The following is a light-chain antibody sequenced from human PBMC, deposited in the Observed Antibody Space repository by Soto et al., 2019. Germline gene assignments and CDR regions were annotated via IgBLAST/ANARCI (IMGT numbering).Light chain of an antibody. CDR3: QQLNSYPRT. J-gene: IGKJ1*01. Sequence: DIQLTKSPSFLSASVGDRVTITCRASQGISSYLAWYQQKPGTAPKLLIYAASTLQSGVPSRFSGSGSGTEFTLTISSLQPADFATYYCQQLNSYPRTFGQGTKVEI. CDR1: QGISSY. V-gene: IGKV1-9*01. CDR2: AAS.